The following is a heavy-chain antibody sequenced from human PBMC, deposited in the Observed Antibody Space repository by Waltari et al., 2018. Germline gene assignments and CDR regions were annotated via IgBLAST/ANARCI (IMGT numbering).Heavy chain of an antibody. D-gene: IGHD4-17*01. J-gene: IGHJ4*02. V-gene: IGHV2-5*02. CDR3: AHRLGRRGLGEVDY. Sequence: QITLKESGPTLVKPTQTLTLTCPFSGFSLSTSGAGVGWLRQPPGKALEWLALIYWDDDKRYSPSLKSRLTITKDTSKNQVVLTMTNMDPVDTATYYCAHRLGRRGLGEVDYWGQGTLVTVSS. CDR1: GFSLSTSGAG. CDR2: IYWDDDK.